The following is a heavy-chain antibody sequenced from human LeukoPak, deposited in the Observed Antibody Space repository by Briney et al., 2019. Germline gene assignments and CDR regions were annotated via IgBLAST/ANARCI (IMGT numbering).Heavy chain of an antibody. Sequence: PSETLSLTCTVSGGSISSYYWSWIRQPPGKGLEWIGYIYTSGSTNYNPSLKSRVTMSVDTSKNQFSLKLSSVTAADTAVYYCARVSGYDNFDYWGQGTLVTVSS. J-gene: IGHJ4*02. D-gene: IGHD5-12*01. V-gene: IGHV4-4*09. CDR2: IYTSGST. CDR3: ARVSGYDNFDY. CDR1: GGSISSYY.